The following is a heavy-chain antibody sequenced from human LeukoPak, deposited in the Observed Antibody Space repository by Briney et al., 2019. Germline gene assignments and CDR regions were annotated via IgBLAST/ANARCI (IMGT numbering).Heavy chain of an antibody. CDR1: RFTFSTYW. D-gene: IGHD6-19*01. J-gene: IGHJ4*02. Sequence: PGGSLRLSCAASRFTFSTYWMSWVRQAPGKGLEWVANIKQDGSEKYYVDSVKGRFTISRDNAKNSLYLQMNSLRAEDTAVYYCARDFSFSSGWYYLDYWGQGTLVTVSS. CDR3: ARDFSFSSGWYYLDY. V-gene: IGHV3-7*05. CDR2: IKQDGSEK.